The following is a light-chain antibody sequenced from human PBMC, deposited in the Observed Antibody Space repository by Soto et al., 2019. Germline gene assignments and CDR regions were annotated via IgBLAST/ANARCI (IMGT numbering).Light chain of an antibody. V-gene: IGKV3-15*01. Sequence: DIVMTQSPGTLSVSPGDRATLSCRASQSVSSNFASYQQKPGQAPRLLIYDESTRATGIPARFSGSGSGTDFTLSVSSLQSQDFAVYFCQQYNTWPPYSFGQGTKLEI. J-gene: IGKJ2*03. CDR1: QSVSSN. CDR3: QQYNTWPPYS. CDR2: DES.